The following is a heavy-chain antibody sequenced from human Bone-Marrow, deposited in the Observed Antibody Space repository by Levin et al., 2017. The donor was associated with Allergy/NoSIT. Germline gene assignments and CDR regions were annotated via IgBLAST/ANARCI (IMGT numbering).Heavy chain of an antibody. D-gene: IGHD3-22*01. V-gene: IGHV3-30*18. J-gene: IGHJ4*02. Sequence: PGGSLRLSCAASGFTFSSYGMHWVRQAPGKGLEWVAVISYDGSNKYYADSVKGRFTISRDNSKNTLYLQMNSLRAEDTCVYYCAKVAYYYDSSGTPPRDYWGQGTLVTVSS. CDR1: GFTFSSYG. CDR2: ISYDGSNK. CDR3: AKVAYYYDSSGTPPRDY.